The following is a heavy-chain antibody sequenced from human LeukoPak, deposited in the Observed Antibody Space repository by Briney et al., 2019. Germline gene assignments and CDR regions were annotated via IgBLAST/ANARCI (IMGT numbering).Heavy chain of an antibody. CDR3: ARGGATTPGDFDY. D-gene: IGHD1-26*01. CDR1: GYTFTGYY. CDR2: INPNSGRT. J-gene: IGHJ4*02. Sequence: ASVKVSCEASGYTFTGYYMYWVRQAPGQGLEWMGWINPNSGRTNYAQKLQGKVTMTTDTSTSTAYMELRSLRSDDTAVYYCARGGATTPGDFDYWGQGTLVTVSS. V-gene: IGHV1-2*02.